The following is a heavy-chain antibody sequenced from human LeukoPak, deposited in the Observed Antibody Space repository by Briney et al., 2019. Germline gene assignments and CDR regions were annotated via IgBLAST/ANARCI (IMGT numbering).Heavy chain of an antibody. J-gene: IGHJ3*02. V-gene: IGHV1-18*01. CDR1: GYTFTSYG. D-gene: IGHD4-17*01. Sequence: GASVKLSCKASGYTFTSYGISWVRQAPGQGLEWIGWISANNGKTKYAHNLQGRVAMTTDTSVSTAYMELRSLRSDDTAVYYCARNMTTSGPIDIEDAFDIWGQGTMVTVSS. CDR3: ARNMTTSGPIDIEDAFDI. CDR2: ISANNGKT.